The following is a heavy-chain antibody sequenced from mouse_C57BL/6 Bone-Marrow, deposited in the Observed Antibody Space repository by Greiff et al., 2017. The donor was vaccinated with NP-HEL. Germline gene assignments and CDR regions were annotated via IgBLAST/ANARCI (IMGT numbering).Heavy chain of an antibody. CDR3: ARSLGRGYAMDY. CDR1: GYAFTNYL. CDR2: INPGSGGT. Sequence: QVQLKQSGAELVRPGTSVKVSCKASGYAFTNYLIEWVKQRPGQGLEWIGVINPGSGGTNYNEKFKGKATLTADKSSSTAYMQLSSLTSEDSAVYFCARSLGRGYAMDYWGQGTSVTVSS. J-gene: IGHJ4*01. V-gene: IGHV1-54*01. D-gene: IGHD4-1*01.